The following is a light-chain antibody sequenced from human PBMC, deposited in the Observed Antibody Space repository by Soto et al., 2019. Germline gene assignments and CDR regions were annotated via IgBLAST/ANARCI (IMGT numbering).Light chain of an antibody. V-gene: IGLV2-23*02. CDR1: SGDVGNYNL. Sequence: QSVLAQPASVSGSPGQSITISCTGSSGDVGNYNLVSWYQQHPDKAPKLIIFGVSERPPGVSDRFSGSKSANTASLTISSLQSEDEADYYCCSYVGSSTASWLFGGGTKVTVL. CDR3: CSYVGSSTASWL. J-gene: IGLJ3*02. CDR2: GVS.